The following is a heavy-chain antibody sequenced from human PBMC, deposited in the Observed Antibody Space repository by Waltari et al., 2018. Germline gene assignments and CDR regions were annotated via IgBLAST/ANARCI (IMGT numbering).Heavy chain of an antibody. V-gene: IGHV3-33*01. CDR2: LWYDGSNE. Sequence: QVQLVESGGGVVQPGGSLRLSCVASGFTFSDYAMHWVRHAPGKGMEWVAVLWYDGSNEKYGDSVRGRFTISRDNSKNTVYLQMSSLRADDTAIYYCARGAAPGYFDYWGQGTLVTVSS. D-gene: IGHD6-25*01. CDR1: GFTFSDYA. J-gene: IGHJ4*02. CDR3: ARGAAPGYFDY.